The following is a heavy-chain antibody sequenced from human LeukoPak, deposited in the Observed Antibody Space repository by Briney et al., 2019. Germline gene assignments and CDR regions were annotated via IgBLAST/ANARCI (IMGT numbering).Heavy chain of an antibody. CDR2: INHSGST. CDR3: ARVPQIPSFDI. D-gene: IGHD2-21*01. V-gene: IGHV4-34*01. J-gene: IGHJ3*02. CDR1: GGSFSGYY. Sequence: ASETLSLTCAVYGGSFSGYYWSWIRQPPGKGLEWIGEINHSGSTNYNPSLKSRVTISVDTSKNQFSLKLSSVTAADTAVYYCARVPQIPSFDIWGQGTMVTVSS.